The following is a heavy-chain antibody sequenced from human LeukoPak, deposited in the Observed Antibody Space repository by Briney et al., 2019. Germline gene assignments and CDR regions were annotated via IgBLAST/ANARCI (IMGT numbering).Heavy chain of an antibody. V-gene: IGHV4-61*05. D-gene: IGHD5-12*01. CDR3: ARVGYSGYREDF. Sequence: SETLSLTCTVSGGSLPRRRYYWGWIRQPPGKGLEWIGYIYYSGNTNYNPSLKSRVSISVDTSKNQVSLKLSSVTTADTAVYYCARVGYSGYREDFWGQGTLVTVSS. J-gene: IGHJ4*02. CDR1: GGSLPRRRYY. CDR2: IYYSGNT.